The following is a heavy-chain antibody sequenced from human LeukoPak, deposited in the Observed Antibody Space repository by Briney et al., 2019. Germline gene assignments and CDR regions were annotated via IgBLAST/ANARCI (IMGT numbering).Heavy chain of an antibody. CDR2: FYYSGST. CDR3: AMPASTVTSPV. Sequence: SETLSLTCTVSGDSNSSSGYYWGWIRQPPGKGLEWIGNFYYSGSTYYNPSLKSRVTISVDTSKNQFSLKLSSVTAADTAVYYCAMPASTVTSPVWGQGTLVTVSS. D-gene: IGHD4-17*01. J-gene: IGHJ4*02. V-gene: IGHV4-39*01. CDR1: GDSNSSSGYY.